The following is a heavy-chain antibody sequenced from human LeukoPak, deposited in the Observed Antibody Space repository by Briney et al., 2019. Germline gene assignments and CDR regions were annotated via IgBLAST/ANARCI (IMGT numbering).Heavy chain of an antibody. V-gene: IGHV1-46*01. Sequence: ASVKVSCKSSGYIFTNHYMHWVRQAPGQGLEWMGLINPSGISTLYAEKFRGRIIMTRDMSTATDYMELSSLRSDDTAVYFCARDTSEGDYAWWFDPWGQGTLVTVAS. CDR2: INPSGIST. CDR3: ARDTSEGDYAWWFDP. J-gene: IGHJ5*02. CDR1: GYIFTNHY. D-gene: IGHD3-16*01.